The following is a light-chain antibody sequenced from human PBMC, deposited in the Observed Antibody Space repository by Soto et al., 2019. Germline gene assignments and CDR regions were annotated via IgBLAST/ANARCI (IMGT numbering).Light chain of an antibody. J-gene: IGKJ4*01. Sequence: DIQMTQSPSSLSASVGDRVTITCRASQDISNFLAWYQQKPGKAPKLLIFAASTFQSGVPSRFSGSGSGTDFTLTIISLQPEDVATYYCQSYNSAPQIAFGGGTKVEI. V-gene: IGKV1-27*01. CDR1: QDISNF. CDR3: QSYNSAPQIA. CDR2: AAS.